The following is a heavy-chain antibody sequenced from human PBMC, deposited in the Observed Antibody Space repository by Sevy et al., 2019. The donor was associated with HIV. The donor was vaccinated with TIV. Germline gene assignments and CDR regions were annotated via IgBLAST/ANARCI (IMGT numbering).Heavy chain of an antibody. CDR3: AKDINRGCDGVNCYSYYYYFYGLDV. Sequence: GGSLRLSCAASGFPFNDHAMHWVRQVPGKGLEWVSAVSWNSRNIGYADSVKGRFTISRDNARHFLYLEMNRLRPEDTDLYYCAKDINRGCDGVNCYSYYYYFYGLDVWGQGTTVTVSS. CDR1: GFPFNDHA. D-gene: IGHD2-21*01. CDR2: VSWNSRNI. J-gene: IGHJ6*02. V-gene: IGHV3-9*01.